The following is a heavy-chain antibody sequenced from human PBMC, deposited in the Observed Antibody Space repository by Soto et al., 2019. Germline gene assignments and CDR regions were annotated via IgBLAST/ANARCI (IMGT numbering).Heavy chain of an antibody. V-gene: IGHV1-69*06. D-gene: IGHD6-13*01. Sequence: QVHLVQSGAEVKKPGTSVKVSCKASGGTFSSYAISWVRQAPGQGLEGMGGIIPIFGTANYAQKFQVRVTITADKSTSTAHMELSSLRSADTAVYYCASSYQLLVSSSWYDYWGQGTLVTVSS. CDR1: GGTFSSYA. CDR2: IIPIFGTA. J-gene: IGHJ4*02. CDR3: ASSYQLLVSSSWYDY.